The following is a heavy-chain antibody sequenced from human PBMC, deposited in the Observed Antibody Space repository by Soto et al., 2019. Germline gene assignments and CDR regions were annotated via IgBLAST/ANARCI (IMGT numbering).Heavy chain of an antibody. CDR3: ARGRRITIFGVVIMDAFDI. D-gene: IGHD3-3*01. Sequence: ASVKVSCNASGYTFTSYDINWVRQATGQGLEWMGWMNPNSGNTGYAQKFQGRATMTRNTSISTAYMELSSLRSEDTAVYYCARGRRITIFGVVIMDAFDIWGQGTMVTVSS. V-gene: IGHV1-8*01. CDR1: GYTFTSYD. CDR2: MNPNSGNT. J-gene: IGHJ3*02.